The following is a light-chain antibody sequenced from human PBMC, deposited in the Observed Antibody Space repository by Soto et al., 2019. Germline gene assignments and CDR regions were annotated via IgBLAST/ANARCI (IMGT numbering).Light chain of an antibody. J-gene: IGKJ1*01. V-gene: IGKV3-15*01. CDR1: QGVTTN. CDR3: QQYHNWPFS. Sequence: ILMTHSPVTRSVSADERATVCCRAGQGVTTNFAWYQQKSGQSPRLLIYDVSIRATGVPARFSGTGSETDFTLTISGLQSQDSAVYFCQQYHNWPFSFGQGTKVDIK. CDR2: DVS.